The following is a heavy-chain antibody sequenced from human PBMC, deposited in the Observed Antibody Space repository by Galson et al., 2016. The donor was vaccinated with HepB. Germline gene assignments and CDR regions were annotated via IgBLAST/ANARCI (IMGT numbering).Heavy chain of an antibody. CDR2: IYHSGST. CDR3: VRHSASSNSFDP. CDR1: GGSISSSTYY. D-gene: IGHD2-2*01. V-gene: IGHV4-39*01. J-gene: IGHJ5*02. Sequence: ETLSLTCNVSGGSISSSTYYWGWVRQPPGKGLEWIATIYHSGSTYFNPSLKGRVFISVDTSKNQFSLRVTSVTAADTAVYYCVRHSASSNSFDPWGHGTLVTVAS.